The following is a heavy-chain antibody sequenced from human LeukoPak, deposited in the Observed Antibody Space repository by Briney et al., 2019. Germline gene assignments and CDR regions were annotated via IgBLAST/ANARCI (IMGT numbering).Heavy chain of an antibody. CDR2: ISGSSSYI. D-gene: IGHD5-12*01. CDR1: GFTFSSYS. J-gene: IGHJ5*02. Sequence: GGSLRLSCAASGFTFSSYSMNWVRQAPGKGLEWVSSISGSSSYIYYADSVRGRFTISRDNAKNSLYLQMNSLRAEDTAIYYCATDSGGAIVATIAEVAFDPWGQGTLVTVSS. V-gene: IGHV3-21*01. CDR3: ATDSGGAIVATIAEVAFDP.